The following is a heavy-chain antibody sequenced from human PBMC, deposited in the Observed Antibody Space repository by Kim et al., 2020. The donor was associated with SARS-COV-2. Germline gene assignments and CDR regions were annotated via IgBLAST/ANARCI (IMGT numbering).Heavy chain of an antibody. CDR2: ISGSGGST. CDR3: AKVLVESYYDSSGYYWDY. J-gene: IGHJ4*02. CDR1: GFTFSSYA. Sequence: GGSLRLSCAASGFTFSSYAMSWVRQAPGKGLEWVSAISGSGGSTYYADSVKGRFTISRDNSKNTLYLQMNSLRAEDTAVYYCAKVLVESYYDSSGYYWDYWGQGTLVTVSS. V-gene: IGHV3-23*01. D-gene: IGHD3-22*01.